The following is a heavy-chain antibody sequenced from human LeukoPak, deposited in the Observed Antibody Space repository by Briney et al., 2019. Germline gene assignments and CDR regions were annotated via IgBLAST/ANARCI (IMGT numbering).Heavy chain of an antibody. Sequence: PGGSLRLSCAASGFTFSSYGMHWVRQAPGKGLEWVANIKYTASETYYVDSVKGRFTISRDNAKNSVYLQMNSLRADDTAVYYCAAVSGPAYNYFDPWGQGTLVTVSS. V-gene: IGHV3-7*01. J-gene: IGHJ5*02. D-gene: IGHD1-20*01. CDR2: IKYTASET. CDR3: AAVSGPAYNYFDP. CDR1: GFTFSSYG.